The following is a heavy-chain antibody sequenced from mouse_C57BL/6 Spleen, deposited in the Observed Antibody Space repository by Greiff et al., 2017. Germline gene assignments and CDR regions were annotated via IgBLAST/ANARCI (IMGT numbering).Heavy chain of an antibody. CDR3: TRERDGYYVFAY. V-gene: IGHV1-15*01. Sequence: QVQLQQSGAELVRSGASVTLSCKAPGYTFTDYEMHWVKQTPVHGLEWIGAIDLETGGTAYNQKFKGKAILTADKSSSTAYMELRSLTSEDSAVYYCTRERDGYYVFAYWGQGTLVTVSA. CDR1: GYTFTDYE. CDR2: IDLETGGT. J-gene: IGHJ3*01. D-gene: IGHD2-3*01.